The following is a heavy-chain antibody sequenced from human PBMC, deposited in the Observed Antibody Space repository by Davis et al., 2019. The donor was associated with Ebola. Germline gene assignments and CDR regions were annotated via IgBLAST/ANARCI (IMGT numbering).Heavy chain of an antibody. CDR3: TRESGRGGASSTDC. CDR1: GLTFSSYA. V-gene: IGHV3-30*04. D-gene: IGHD2-21*01. J-gene: IGHJ4*02. CDR2: ISYDGRDK. Sequence: GEPLKISCAASGLTFSSYAMHWVRQAPGKGLEWVAFISYDGRDKLYADSAKGRFTISRDNYKDTVYLQMNSLKTEDTAVYYCTRESGRGGASSTDCWGQGTLVTVSS.